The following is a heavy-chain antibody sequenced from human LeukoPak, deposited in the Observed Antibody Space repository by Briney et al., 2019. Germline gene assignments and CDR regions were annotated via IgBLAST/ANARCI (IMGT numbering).Heavy chain of an antibody. CDR2: IYSGGST. CDR3: ARGVGATLRVYYYYMDV. D-gene: IGHD1-26*01. CDR1: GFTFDDYG. V-gene: IGHV3-66*01. Sequence: GGSLRLSCAASGFTFDDYGMSWVRQAPGKGLEWVSVIYSGGSTYYADSVKGRFTISRDNSKNTLYLQMNSLRAEDTAVYYCARGVGATLRVYYYYMDVWGKGTTVTISS. J-gene: IGHJ6*03.